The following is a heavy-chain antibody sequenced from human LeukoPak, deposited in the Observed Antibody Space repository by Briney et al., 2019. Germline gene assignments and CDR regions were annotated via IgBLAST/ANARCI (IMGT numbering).Heavy chain of an antibody. CDR1: GFTFSSDG. CDR2: LSGSGSTT. J-gene: IGHJ4*02. D-gene: IGHD6-13*01. V-gene: IGHV3-23*01. CDR3: AKAGYSSSWPLDY. Sequence: PGGSLRLSCAASGFTFSSDGMSWVRQAPGKGLEWVSALSGSGSTTYYADSVKGQFTISRDNSKNTLFLEMNSLRVEDTAVYYCAKAGYSSSWPLDYWGQGTQVTVSS.